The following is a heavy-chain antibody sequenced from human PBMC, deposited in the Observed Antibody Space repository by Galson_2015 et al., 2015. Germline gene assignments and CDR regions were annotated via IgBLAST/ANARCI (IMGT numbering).Heavy chain of an antibody. Sequence: QSGAEVKKPGESLKISCKGSGYSFTSYWIGWVRQMPGKGLEWMGIIYPGDSDTRYSPSFQGQVTISADKSISTAYLQWSSLKASDAAVYDGARQYGVRKGAAYYSYMDVWGKGATVTVSS. CDR2: IYPGDSDT. V-gene: IGHV5-51*01. J-gene: IGHJ6*03. D-gene: IGHD6-25*01. CDR3: ARQYGVRKGAAYYSYMDV. CDR1: GYSFTSYW.